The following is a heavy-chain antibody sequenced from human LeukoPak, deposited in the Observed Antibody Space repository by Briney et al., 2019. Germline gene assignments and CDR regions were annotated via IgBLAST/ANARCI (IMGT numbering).Heavy chain of an antibody. CDR3: ARRAGAYSHPYDY. D-gene: IGHD4/OR15-4a*01. J-gene: IGHJ4*02. Sequence: GGSLRLSCAASGFTVSSNCMSWVRQAPGKGLEWVSVIYSGGSTYYADSVKGRVTISRDNSKNTLYLQMNSLRAEDTAVYYCARRAGAYSHPYDYWGQGTLVTVSS. CDR1: GFTVSSNC. V-gene: IGHV3-66*04. CDR2: IYSGGST.